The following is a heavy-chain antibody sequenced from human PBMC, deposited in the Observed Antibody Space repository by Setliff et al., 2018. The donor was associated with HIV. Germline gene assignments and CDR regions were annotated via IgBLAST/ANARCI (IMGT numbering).Heavy chain of an antibody. CDR2: IYYSGST. Sequence: PSETLSLTCSVSGASINSGSYYWTWIRQHPGKGLEWIGSIYYSGSTYYNPSLKSRVTISVDTSKNQFSLKLSSVTAADTAVCYCARLLGVVITWWFDPWGQGTLVTVSS. CDR1: GASINSGSYY. CDR3: ARLLGVVITWWFDP. J-gene: IGHJ5*02. D-gene: IGHD3-3*01. V-gene: IGHV4-39*01.